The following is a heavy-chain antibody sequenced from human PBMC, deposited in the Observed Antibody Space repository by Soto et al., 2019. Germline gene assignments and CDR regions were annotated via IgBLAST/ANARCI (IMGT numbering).Heavy chain of an antibody. Sequence: GGSLRLSCAASGFTFSSYEMNWFRQSPGKGLEWVSYISSSGSTIYYADSVKGRFTISRDNAKNSLYLQMNSLRAEDTAVYYCARDTLRPYGSYYYYYYGMDVWGQGTTVTVSS. J-gene: IGHJ6*02. CDR2: ISSSGSTI. V-gene: IGHV3-48*03. CDR1: GFTFSSYE. D-gene: IGHD3-16*01. CDR3: ARDTLRPYGSYYYYYYGMDV.